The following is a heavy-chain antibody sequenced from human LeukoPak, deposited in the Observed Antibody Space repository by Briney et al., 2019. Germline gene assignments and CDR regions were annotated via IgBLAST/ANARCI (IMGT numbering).Heavy chain of an antibody. J-gene: IGHJ3*02. Sequence: GGSLRLSCAASGFTFSSYAMSWVRQAPGKGLEWVSAISGSGGSTYYADSVKDRFTISRDNSKNTLYLQMNSLRAEDTAVYYCAKDLSHYYDSSGYYFSAFDIWGQGTMVTVSS. CDR1: GFTFSSYA. V-gene: IGHV3-23*01. D-gene: IGHD3-22*01. CDR2: ISGSGGST. CDR3: AKDLSHYYDSSGYYFSAFDI.